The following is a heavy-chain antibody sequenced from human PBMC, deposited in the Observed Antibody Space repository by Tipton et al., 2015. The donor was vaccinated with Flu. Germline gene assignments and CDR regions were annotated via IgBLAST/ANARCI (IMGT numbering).Heavy chain of an antibody. CDR2: INHSGST. Sequence: TLSLTCAVYGGSFSGYYWSWIRQPPGKVLEWIGEINHSGSTNYNPSLKSRVTISVDTSKNQFSLKLSSVTAADTAVYYCARGSNAAATRTRTLGYWGQGTLVTVSS. CDR1: GGSFSGYY. D-gene: IGHD2-15*01. V-gene: IGHV4-34*01. CDR3: ARGSNAAATRTRTLGY. J-gene: IGHJ4*02.